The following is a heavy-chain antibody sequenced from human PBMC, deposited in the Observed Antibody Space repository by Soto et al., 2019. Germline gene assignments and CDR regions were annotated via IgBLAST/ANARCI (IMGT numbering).Heavy chain of an antibody. V-gene: IGHV3-11*01. CDR2: ISSSGSTI. CDR1: GFTFSDYY. Sequence: GGSLRLSCAASGFTFSDYYMSWIRQAPGKGLEWVSYISSSGSTIYYADSVKGRFTISRDNAKNSLYLQMNSLRAEDTAVYYCARDSLDNPDYGDYPTNNWFDPWGQGTLVTVSS. CDR3: ARDSLDNPDYGDYPTNNWFDP. D-gene: IGHD4-17*01. J-gene: IGHJ5*02.